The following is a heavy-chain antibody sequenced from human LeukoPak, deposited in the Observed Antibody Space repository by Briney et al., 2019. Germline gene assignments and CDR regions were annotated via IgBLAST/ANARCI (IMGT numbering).Heavy chain of an antibody. D-gene: IGHD2-2*01. CDR1: GYTFISYG. CDR2: ISAYNGNT. Sequence: GASVKVSCKASGYTFISYGISWVRQAPGQGLEWMGWISAYNGNTNYAQKFQGRVTMTRDTSTSTVYMELSSLRSEDTAVYYCARDADIVVVPAATLDYWGQGTLVTVSS. V-gene: IGHV1-18*01. J-gene: IGHJ4*02. CDR3: ARDADIVVVPAATLDY.